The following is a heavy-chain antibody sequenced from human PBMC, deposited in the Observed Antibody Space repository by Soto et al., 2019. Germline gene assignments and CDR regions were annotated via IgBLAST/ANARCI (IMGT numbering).Heavy chain of an antibody. CDR2: IYYSGST. CDR1: GGSISSGGYY. Sequence: SETLSLTCTVSGGSISSGGYYWSWIRQHPGKGLEWIGYIYYSGSTYYNPSLKSRVTISVDTSKNQFSLKLSSVTAADTAVYYCARYLPNWNDRDAFDIWGQGKLVTVSS. D-gene: IGHD1-1*01. J-gene: IGHJ3*02. V-gene: IGHV4-31*03. CDR3: ARYLPNWNDRDAFDI.